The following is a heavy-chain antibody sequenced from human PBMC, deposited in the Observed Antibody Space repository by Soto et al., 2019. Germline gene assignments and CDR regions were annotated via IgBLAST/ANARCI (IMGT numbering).Heavy chain of an antibody. J-gene: IGHJ2*01. CDR1: GFTFSDYY. CDR2: ISSSSSYT. V-gene: IGHV3-11*05. Sequence: QVQLVESGGGLVKPGGSLRLSCAASGFTFSDYYMSWIRQAPGKGPEWVSYISSSSSYTNYADSVKGRFTISRDNAKNSLYRLMNSLRAEDTAVYYCARTIAAAGGRRYFDLWGRGTLVTVSS. CDR3: ARTIAAAGGRRYFDL. D-gene: IGHD6-13*01.